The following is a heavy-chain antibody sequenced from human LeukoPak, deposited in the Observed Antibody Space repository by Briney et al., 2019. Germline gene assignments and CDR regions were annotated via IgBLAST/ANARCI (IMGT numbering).Heavy chain of an antibody. D-gene: IGHD3-22*01. CDR3: ARDHFYDSSGYYYTP. J-gene: IGHJ5*02. V-gene: IGHV3-11*01. Sequence: GGSLRLSCAASGSTFSDYYMSWIRQAPGKGLEWVSYISSSGSTIYYADSVKGRFTISRDNAKNSLYLQMNSLRAEDTAVYYCARDHFYDSSGYYYTPWGQGTLVTVSS. CDR2: ISSSGSTI. CDR1: GSTFSDYY.